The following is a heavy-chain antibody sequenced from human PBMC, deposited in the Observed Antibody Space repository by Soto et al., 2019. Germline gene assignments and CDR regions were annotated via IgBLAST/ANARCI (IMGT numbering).Heavy chain of an antibody. CDR2: IIPIFGTA. V-gene: IGHV1-69*13. J-gene: IGHJ6*02. CDR1: GGTFSSYA. CDR3: ARDIGGSYGGYYYYGMDV. Sequence: SVKVSCKASGGTFSSYAISWVRQAPGQGLEWMGGIIPIFGTANYAQKFQGRVTITADESTSTAYMELSSLRSEDTAVYYCARDIGGSYGGYYYYGMDVWGQGTTVTVSS. D-gene: IGHD1-26*01.